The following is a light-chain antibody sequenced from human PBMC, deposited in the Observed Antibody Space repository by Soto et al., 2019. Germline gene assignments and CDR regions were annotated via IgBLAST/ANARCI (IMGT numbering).Light chain of an antibody. V-gene: IGLV2-23*01. CDR1: SSDVGTYNL. CDR2: EGS. Sequence: QSALTQPASVSGSPGQSITISCTGTSSDVGTYNLVSWYQQHPGKAPKLMIFEGSKRPSGVSNRFSGSKSGNTASLTISGLQAEDEADYYCCSHARSSTYVFGTGTKVTVL. J-gene: IGLJ1*01. CDR3: CSHARSSTYV.